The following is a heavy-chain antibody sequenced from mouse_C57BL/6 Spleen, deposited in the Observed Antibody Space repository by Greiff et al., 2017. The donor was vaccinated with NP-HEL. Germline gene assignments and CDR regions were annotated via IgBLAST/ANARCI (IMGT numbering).Heavy chain of an antibody. Sequence: VQLQQSGAELVRPGASVKLSCTASGFNIKDYYMHWVKQRPEQGLEWIGRIDPEDGDTEYAQTFQGKATMTADTSSNTAYLQLSRLTSEVTAVYYCTTYYYGSRNGYVDVWGTGTTVTVSS. CDR2: IDPEDGDT. CDR1: GFNIKDYY. CDR3: TTYYYGSRNGYVDV. D-gene: IGHD1-1*01. V-gene: IGHV14-1*01. J-gene: IGHJ1*03.